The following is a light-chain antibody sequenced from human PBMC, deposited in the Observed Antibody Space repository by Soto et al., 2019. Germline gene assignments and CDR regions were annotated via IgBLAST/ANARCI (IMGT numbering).Light chain of an antibody. J-gene: IGLJ2*01. V-gene: IGLV2-14*01. CDR1: STDVGAYNY. CDR2: EVN. CDR3: SSYTSSRTLV. Sequence: QSALTQPASVSESPGQSITISCTGTSTDVGAYNYVSWYQKYPGKAPKLMIYEVNYRPSGVSNRFSGSKSGNTASLTISGLQADDEADYYCSSYTSSRTLVFGGGTKLTVL.